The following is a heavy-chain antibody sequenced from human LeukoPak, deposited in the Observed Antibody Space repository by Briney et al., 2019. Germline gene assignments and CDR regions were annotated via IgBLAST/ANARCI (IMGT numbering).Heavy chain of an antibody. J-gene: IGHJ3*02. V-gene: IGHV2-5*01. CDR1: GFSLSTSGVG. CDR2: IYWNDDK. Sequence: SGPTLVKPTQTLTLTCTFSGFSLSTSGVGVGWIRQPPGKALEWLALIYWNDDKRYSPSLKSRLTITKDTSKNQVVLTMTNMDPVDTATYYCARAVYDKDAFDIWGQGTMVTVSS. CDR3: ARAVYDKDAFDI. D-gene: IGHD3-22*01.